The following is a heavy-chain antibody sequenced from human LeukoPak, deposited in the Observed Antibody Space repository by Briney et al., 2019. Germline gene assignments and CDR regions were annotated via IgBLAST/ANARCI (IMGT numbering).Heavy chain of an antibody. D-gene: IGHD3-22*01. V-gene: IGHV2-26*01. CDR3: ARIDYDSSGYYFPFDP. J-gene: IGHJ5*02. Sequence: SGPVLVKPPETLTLTCTVSGFSLGNARMGVSWIRQPPGKALEWLAHIFSNDEKSYSTSLKSRLTISKDTSKSQVVLTMTNMDPVDTATYYCARIDYDSSGYYFPFDPWGQGTLVTVSS. CDR2: IFSNDEK. CDR1: GFSLGNARMG.